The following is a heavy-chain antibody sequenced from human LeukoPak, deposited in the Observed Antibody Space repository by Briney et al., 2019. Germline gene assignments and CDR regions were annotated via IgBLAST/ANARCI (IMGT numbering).Heavy chain of an antibody. CDR2: IYSGGGT. J-gene: IGHJ4*02. CDR3: ARDVDCTGGSCYSRR. Sequence: PGGSLRLSCAASGFTVSTDYMSWVRQAPGKGLEWVSVIYSGGGTYYADSVKGRFTISRDSSKNTLYLQMNSLRGEDTAVYYCARDVDCTGGSCYSRRWGRGTLVTVSS. CDR1: GFTVSTDY. D-gene: IGHD2-15*01. V-gene: IGHV3-66*01.